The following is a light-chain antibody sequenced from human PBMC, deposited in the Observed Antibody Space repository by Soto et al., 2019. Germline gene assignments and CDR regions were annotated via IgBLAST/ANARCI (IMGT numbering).Light chain of an antibody. CDR3: QQYGRSPAT. J-gene: IGKJ1*01. V-gene: IGKV3-15*01. CDR2: AAS. CDR1: QGLGTN. Sequence: TVMTQSPATLSVSPGERATLSCRASQGLGTNLAWYQQRPGQAPRLLIYAASTRATGVPARFSGSGSETEFTLTISRLEPEDFAVYYCQQYGRSPATFGQGTKGDIK.